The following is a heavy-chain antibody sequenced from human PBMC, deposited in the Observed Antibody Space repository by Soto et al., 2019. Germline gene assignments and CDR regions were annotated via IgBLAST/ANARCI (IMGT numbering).Heavy chain of an antibody. CDR2: INNDGTRT. Sequence: EMQLVESGGGLVQPGGSLRLSCAASGFTFSHYWMHWVRQVPGKGLVWVSRINNDGTRTFYADSVKGRFTVSRDNAKNTLYLQMNSLTAEDTALYYCTRDENGVGPTKDYWGQGTLVTVSS. CDR3: TRDENGVGPTKDY. D-gene: IGHD1-26*01. V-gene: IGHV3-74*01. J-gene: IGHJ4*02. CDR1: GFTFSHYW.